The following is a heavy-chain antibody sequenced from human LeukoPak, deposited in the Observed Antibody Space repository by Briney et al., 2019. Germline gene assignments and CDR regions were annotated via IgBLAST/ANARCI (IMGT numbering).Heavy chain of an antibody. J-gene: IGHJ4*02. Sequence: SGPTLVKPTQTLTLTCTFSGFSLSTRGVGVGWTRQPPGKALEWLALIYWNDDKRYSPSLKSRLTITKDTSKNQVVLTMTNMDPVDTATYYCAHSEYFGSSWYDTTLGDYWGQGTLVTVSS. CDR3: AHSEYFGSSWYDTTLGDY. D-gene: IGHD6-13*01. CDR2: IYWNDDK. CDR1: GFSLSTRGVG. V-gene: IGHV2-5*01.